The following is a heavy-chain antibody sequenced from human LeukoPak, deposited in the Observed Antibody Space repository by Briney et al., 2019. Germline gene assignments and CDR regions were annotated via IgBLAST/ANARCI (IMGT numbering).Heavy chain of an antibody. CDR2: ITGGGATT. CDR1: GFSFSINA. D-gene: IGHD2-21*02. J-gene: IGHJ4*02. Sequence: GGSLRLSCAASGFSFSINAMTWVRQAPGKGLECVSAITGGGATTYYADSVRGRFTISRDNSENTLYLQMNSLRAEDTAVYYCAKDGCGGDCYSPSFFDYWGQGTLVTVSS. CDR3: AKDGCGGDCYSPSFFDY. V-gene: IGHV3-23*01.